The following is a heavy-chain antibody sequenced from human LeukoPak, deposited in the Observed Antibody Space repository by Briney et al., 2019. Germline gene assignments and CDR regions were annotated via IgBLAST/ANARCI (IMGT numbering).Heavy chain of an antibody. D-gene: IGHD3-9*01. J-gene: IGHJ6*02. CDR1: GYTFTGYY. Sequence: ASVKVSCKASGYTFTGYYMHWVRQAPGQGLERMGWINPNSGGTNYAQKFQGRVTMTRDTSISTAYMELSRLRSDDTAVYYCARTYDILTGYFTYGMDVWGQGTTVTVSS. V-gene: IGHV1-2*02. CDR3: ARTYDILTGYFTYGMDV. CDR2: INPNSGGT.